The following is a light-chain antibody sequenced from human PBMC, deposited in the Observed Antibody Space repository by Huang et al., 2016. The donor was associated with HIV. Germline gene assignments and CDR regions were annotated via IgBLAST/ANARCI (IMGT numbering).Light chain of an antibody. Sequence: EIMMTQSPVTLSVSPGERVTLSCRASQNVNNKLAWYQQKPGQAPRLLIYGASTRATDIPARFSGSGSGTDYILNISRVQSEDFAVYYCQQYDNWPPWTFGRGTKVEVK. V-gene: IGKV3-15*01. CDR2: GAS. J-gene: IGKJ1*01. CDR1: QNVNNK. CDR3: QQYDNWPPWT.